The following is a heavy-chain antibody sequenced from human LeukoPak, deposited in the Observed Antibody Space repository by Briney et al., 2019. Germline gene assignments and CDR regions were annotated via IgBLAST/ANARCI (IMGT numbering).Heavy chain of an antibody. D-gene: IGHD5-18*01. CDR3: AKDQGYSEVPLYFDY. J-gene: IGHJ4*02. CDR2: ISGSGGST. V-gene: IGHV3-23*01. CDR1: GFTFSSYA. Sequence: GGSLRLSCAASGFTFSSYAMSWVRQAPGKGLEWVSAISGSGGSTYYADSVKGRFTISRDNSKNTLYLQMNSLRAEDTAVYYCAKDQGYSEVPLYFDYWGQGTLVTVSS.